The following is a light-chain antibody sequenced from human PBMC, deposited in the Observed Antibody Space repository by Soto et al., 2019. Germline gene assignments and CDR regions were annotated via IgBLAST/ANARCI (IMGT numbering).Light chain of an antibody. Sequence: ERVTTQSPATLSVSRGVRATLSCRASQSIGDTLAWYQLKPGQAPRLLIYGASSRATGIPDRFSGSGSGTDFTLTISRLEPEDFAVYYCQQYGSSPPITFGQGTRLEIK. J-gene: IGKJ5*01. V-gene: IGKV3-20*01. CDR1: QSIGDT. CDR3: QQYGSSPPIT. CDR2: GAS.